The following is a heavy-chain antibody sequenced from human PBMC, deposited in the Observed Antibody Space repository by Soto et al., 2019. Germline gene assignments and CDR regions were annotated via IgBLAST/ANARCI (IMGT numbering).Heavy chain of an antibody. CDR3: AHMRDDYGHFFDY. Sequence: QITLKESGPTLVKPTQPLTLTCTVSGFSLSTRGVGVAWIRQPPVQALNWLALLYWNDAKRYSPSLEGRLTITKATSKNHVVRRTTTMDPVDTAPSFCAHMRDDYGHFFDYWGQGTLVTVAS. J-gene: IGHJ4*02. D-gene: IGHD4-17*01. V-gene: IGHV2-5*01. CDR2: LYWNDAK. CDR1: GFSLSTRGVG.